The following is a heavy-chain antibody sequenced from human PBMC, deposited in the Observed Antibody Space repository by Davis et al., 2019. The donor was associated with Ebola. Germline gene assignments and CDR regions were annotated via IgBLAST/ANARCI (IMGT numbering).Heavy chain of an antibody. D-gene: IGHD3-22*01. CDR2: INHSGST. CDR3: ARNIKLKWLEDLWYFDL. CDR1: AGSFSDYY. J-gene: IGHJ2*01. Sequence: SETLSLTCAVYAGSFSDYYWNWIRQPPGKGLEWIGEINHSGSTNYNPSLKSRVTISVDTSKNQFSLKLSSVTAADTAVYYCARNIKLKWLEDLWYFDLWGRGTLVTVSS. V-gene: IGHV4-34*01.